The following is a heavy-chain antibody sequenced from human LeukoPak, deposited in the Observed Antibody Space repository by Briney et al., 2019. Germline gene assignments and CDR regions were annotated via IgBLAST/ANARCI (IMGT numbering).Heavy chain of an antibody. D-gene: IGHD2-2*01. CDR2: ISYDGSNK. CDR1: GFTFSSYA. J-gene: IGHJ4*02. V-gene: IGHV3-30*04. CDR3: AKGAVGTMGYFDY. Sequence: GGSLRLSCAASGFTFSSYAMHWVRQAPGKGLEWVAVISYDGSNKYYADSVKGRFTISRDNSKNTLYLQMNSLRAEDTAVYYCAKGAVGTMGYFDYWGQGTLVTVSS.